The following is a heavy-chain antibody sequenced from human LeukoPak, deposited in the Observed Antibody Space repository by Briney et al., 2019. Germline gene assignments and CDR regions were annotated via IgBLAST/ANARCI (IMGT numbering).Heavy chain of an antibody. D-gene: IGHD3-10*02. J-gene: IGHJ6*04. V-gene: IGHV3-21*01. CDR2: VSDSGDGT. CDR1: GFTFSSYS. Sequence: GGSLRLSCAASGFTFSSYSMNWVRQAPGKGLEWVLGVSDSGDGTHYADSVKGRFTISRDNAKNSLYLQMNSLRAEDTAVYYCAELGITMIGGVWGKGTTVTISS. CDR3: AELGITMIGGV.